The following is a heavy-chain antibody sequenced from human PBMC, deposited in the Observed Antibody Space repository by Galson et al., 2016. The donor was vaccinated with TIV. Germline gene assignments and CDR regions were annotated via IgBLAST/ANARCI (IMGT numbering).Heavy chain of an antibody. Sequence: QSGAEVKKPGESLKISCKASGYSLSSFWVGWVRQTPGKGLEWMGIIYPTDSDIQYSTSFQGQVPISADESVSPAYLQWSILKASDTALYYWALAPEYSGYSYGYFGAWGQATLVTVSS. V-gene: IGHV5-51*03. CDR3: ALAPEYSGYSYGYFGA. D-gene: IGHD5-18*01. J-gene: IGHJ4*02. CDR2: IYPTDSDI. CDR1: GYSLSSFW.